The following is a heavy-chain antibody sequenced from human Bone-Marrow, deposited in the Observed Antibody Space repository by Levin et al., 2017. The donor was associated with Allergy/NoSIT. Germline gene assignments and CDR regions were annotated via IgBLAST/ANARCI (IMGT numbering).Heavy chain of an antibody. CDR3: SRSFPRWFDP. CDR1: GFKFGDYG. D-gene: IGHD3-16*01. J-gene: IGHJ5*02. CDR2: IRSEAYGGTT. V-gene: IGHV3-49*03. Sequence: GGSLRLSCRTSGFKFGDYGMSWFRQTPGKGLEWVGFIRSEAYGGTTEYAASVKGRFTISRDDSKSIAYLQMNSLKVEDTGRYYCSRSFPRWFDPWGQGTLVTASS.